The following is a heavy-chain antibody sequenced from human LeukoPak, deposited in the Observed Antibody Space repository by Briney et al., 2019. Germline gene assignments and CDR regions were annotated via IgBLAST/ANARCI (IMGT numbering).Heavy chain of an antibody. J-gene: IGHJ4*01. V-gene: IGHV4-4*07. CDR3: ARQSDSGGYFEY. D-gene: IGHD2-15*01. CDR1: GDSINRYL. Sequence: SETLSLTCTVSGDSINRYLWTWIRQPAGRGLEWIGRIYDSGTTNYKPSLKSRVSMSVETPKNQFSLRLSTVTAADTAVYYCARQSDSGGYFEYWGQGIRVTVSS. CDR2: IYDSGTT.